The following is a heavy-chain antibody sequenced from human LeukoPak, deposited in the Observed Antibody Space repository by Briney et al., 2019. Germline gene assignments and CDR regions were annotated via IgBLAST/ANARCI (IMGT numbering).Heavy chain of an antibody. CDR2: IIPIFGTA. V-gene: IGHV1-69*13. D-gene: IGHD3-3*01. CDR1: GGTFSSYA. CDR3: ARVPHFDFWSGYPFDY. J-gene: IGHJ4*02. Sequence: GASVKVSCKASGGTFSSYAISWVRQAPGQGLEWMGGIIPIFGTANYAQKFQGRVTITADESTSTAYMELSSLRSDDTAVYYCARVPHFDFWSGYPFDYWGQGTLVTVSS.